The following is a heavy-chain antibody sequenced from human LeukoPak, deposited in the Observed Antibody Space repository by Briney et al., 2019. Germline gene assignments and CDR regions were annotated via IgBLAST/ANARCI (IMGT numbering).Heavy chain of an antibody. Sequence: SETLSLTCAVYGGSFSGYYWSWIRQPPGKGLEWIGEINHSGSTNYNPFLKSRVTISVDTSKNQFSLKLSSVTAADTAVYYCARVASSYDILTGYYIYWFDPWGQGTLVTVSS. CDR3: ARVASSYDILTGYYIYWFDP. D-gene: IGHD3-9*01. J-gene: IGHJ5*02. CDR2: INHSGST. V-gene: IGHV4-34*01. CDR1: GGSFSGYY.